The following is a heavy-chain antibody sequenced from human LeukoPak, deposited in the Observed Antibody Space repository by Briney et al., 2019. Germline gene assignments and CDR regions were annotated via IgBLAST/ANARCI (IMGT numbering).Heavy chain of an antibody. D-gene: IGHD6-19*01. V-gene: IGHV3-7*04. CDR1: GITLSELW. J-gene: IGHJ4*02. Sequence: PGGSLRLSCAGYGITLSELWMNWVRQVPGKGLEWVANIKQDGSEKKYVDSVKCRFTISRDNAKNSVYLQMNSLRVDDTAVYYCVGGYGWLPDYWGQGALVTVSS. CDR3: VGGYGWLPDY. CDR2: IKQDGSEK.